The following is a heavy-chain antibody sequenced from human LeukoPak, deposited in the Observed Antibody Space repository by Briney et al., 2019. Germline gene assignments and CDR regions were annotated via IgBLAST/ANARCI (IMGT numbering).Heavy chain of an antibody. CDR2: TYYRSKWYN. Sequence: SQTLSLTFAISGDSVSSNSAVWNWIRQSPSRGLEWLGSTYYRSKWYNDYAVSVQSRITINPDTSKNQFSLQLNSVTPEDTAVYYCARDLFRDNWNDVGWFDPWGQGTLVTVSS. V-gene: IGHV6-1*01. CDR3: ARDLFRDNWNDVGWFDP. D-gene: IGHD1-1*01. CDR1: GDSVSSNSAV. J-gene: IGHJ5*02.